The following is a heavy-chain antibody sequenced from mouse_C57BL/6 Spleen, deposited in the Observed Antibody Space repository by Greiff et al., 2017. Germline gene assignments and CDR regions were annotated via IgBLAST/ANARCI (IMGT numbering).Heavy chain of an antibody. CDR2: INPSTGGT. Sequence: EVQLQQSGPELVKPGASVKISCKASGYSFTGYYMNWVKQSPEKSLEWIGEINPSTGGTTYNQKFKAKATLTVDKSSSTAYMQLKSLTSEDSAVYYCASYYYGSSSYWYFDVWGTGTTVTVSS. CDR3: ASYYYGSSSYWYFDV. CDR1: GYSFTGYY. J-gene: IGHJ1*03. V-gene: IGHV1-42*01. D-gene: IGHD1-1*01.